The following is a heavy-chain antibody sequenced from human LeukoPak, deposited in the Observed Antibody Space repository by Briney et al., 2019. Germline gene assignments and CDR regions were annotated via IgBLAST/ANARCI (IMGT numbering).Heavy chain of an antibody. Sequence: SETLSLTCTVSGGSISSGGYYWSWIRQPPGKGLEWIGYIYHSGSTYYNPSLKSRVTISVDRSKNQFSLKLSSVTAADTAVYYCARGQITMVRGVIITRRRNWFDPWGQGTLVTVSS. D-gene: IGHD3-10*01. J-gene: IGHJ5*02. CDR3: ARGQITMVRGVIITRRRNWFDP. CDR1: GGSISSGGYY. V-gene: IGHV4-30-2*01. CDR2: IYHSGST.